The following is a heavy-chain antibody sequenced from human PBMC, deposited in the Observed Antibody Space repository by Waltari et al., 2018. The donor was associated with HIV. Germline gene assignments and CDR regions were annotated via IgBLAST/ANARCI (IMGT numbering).Heavy chain of an antibody. CDR3: ARENPGYDILTGYYDYYYYGMDV. CDR2: IIPIFGTA. CDR1: GGTFSSYA. D-gene: IGHD3-9*01. J-gene: IGHJ6*02. V-gene: IGHV1-69*01. Sequence: QVQLVQSGAEVQKPGSSVQVSCKASGGTFSSYAISWVRQAPGHGLEWMGGIIPIFGTANYAQKFQGRVTITADESTSTAYMELSSLRSEDTAVYYCARENPGYDILTGYYDYYYYGMDVWGQGTTVTVSS.